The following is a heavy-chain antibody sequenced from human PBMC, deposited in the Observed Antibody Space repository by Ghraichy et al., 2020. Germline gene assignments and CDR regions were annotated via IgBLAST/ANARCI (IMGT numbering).Heavy chain of an antibody. CDR3: AKDKSVAEDDYYDSSGYYYEEDY. CDR1: GFTFSSYA. J-gene: IGHJ4*02. Sequence: GGSLRLSCAASGFTFSSYAMSWVRQAPGKGLEWVSAISGSGGSTYYADSVKGRFTISRDNSKNTLYLQMNSLRAEDTAVYYCAKDKSVAEDDYYDSSGYYYEEDYWGQGTLVTVSS. D-gene: IGHD3-22*01. V-gene: IGHV3-23*01. CDR2: ISGSGGST.